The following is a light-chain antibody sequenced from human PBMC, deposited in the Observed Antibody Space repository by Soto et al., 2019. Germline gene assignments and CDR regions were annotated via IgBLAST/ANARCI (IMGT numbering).Light chain of an antibody. J-gene: IGLJ2*01. Sequence: SYELTQPPSVSVSPGQTASITCSGDKLGDKYACWYQQKPDQSPVLVIYQDSKRPSGIPERFSGSNSGNTATLTISGTQAMDEADYYCQAWDSSTVVFGGETKLTVL. V-gene: IGLV3-1*01. CDR1: KLGDKY. CDR2: QDS. CDR3: QAWDSSTVV.